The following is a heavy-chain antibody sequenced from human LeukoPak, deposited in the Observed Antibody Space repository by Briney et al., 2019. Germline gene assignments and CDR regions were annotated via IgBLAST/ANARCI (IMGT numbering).Heavy chain of an antibody. Sequence: SVKVSCKASGGTFSSYAISWVRQAPGQGLEWMGRIIPILGIANYAQKFQGRVTITADESTSTAYMELSSLRSEDTAVYYCARQVVAATYYYMDVWGKGTTVTVSS. V-gene: IGHV1-69*04. J-gene: IGHJ6*03. CDR1: GGTFSSYA. D-gene: IGHD2-15*01. CDR3: ARQVVAATYYYMDV. CDR2: IIPILGIA.